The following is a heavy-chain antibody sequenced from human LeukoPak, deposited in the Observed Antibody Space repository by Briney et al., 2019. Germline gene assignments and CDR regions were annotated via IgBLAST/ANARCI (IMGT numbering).Heavy chain of an antibody. CDR3: ARSALRIFVVVPAADGSLDY. D-gene: IGHD2-2*01. V-gene: IGHV3-30*02. CDR1: GFTFSSYG. CDR2: IRYDGSNK. J-gene: IGHJ4*02. Sequence: GGSLRLSCAASGFTFSSYGMHWVRQAPGKGLEWVAFIRYDGSNKYYADSVKGRFTISRDNSKNTLYLQMNSLRAEDTAVYYCARSALRIFVVVPAADGSLDYWGQGTLVTVSS.